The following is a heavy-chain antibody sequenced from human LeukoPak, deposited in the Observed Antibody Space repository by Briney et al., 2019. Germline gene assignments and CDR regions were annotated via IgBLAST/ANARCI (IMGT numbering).Heavy chain of an antibody. CDR2: ISYDGSNK. D-gene: IGHD4-17*01. CDR1: GFIFSSYA. V-gene: IGHV3-30-3*01. J-gene: IGHJ4*02. Sequence: PGGSLRLSCAASGFIFSSYAMHWVRQAPGKGLEWVAVISYDGSNKHYADSVKGRFTISRDNAKNTLYLQMNSLRAEDTAVYYCATTVTSPTFDYWGQGTLVTVSS. CDR3: ATTVTSPTFDY.